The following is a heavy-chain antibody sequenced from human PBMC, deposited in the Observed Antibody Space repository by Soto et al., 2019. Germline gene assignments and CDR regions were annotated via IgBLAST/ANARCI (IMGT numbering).Heavy chain of an antibody. CDR3: TRHDKHYYGAGRFRYYYYMDV. CDR2: IYPGDSDT. CDR1: GYSFTRYW. V-gene: IGHV5-51*01. Sequence: GESPEISWRGSGYSFTRYWIGWGRQIPGKGLEGVGIIYPGDSDTRASPSYQGQVTSSDDKSISTADLQWSSLKASDTAMYYCTRHDKHYYGAGRFRYYYYMDVWGKGTTVTVSS. J-gene: IGHJ6*03. D-gene: IGHD3-10*01.